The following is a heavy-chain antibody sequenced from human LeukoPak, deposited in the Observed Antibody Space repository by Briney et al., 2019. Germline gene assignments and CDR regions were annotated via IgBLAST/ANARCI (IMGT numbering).Heavy chain of an antibody. Sequence: GGSLRLSCAASGFTFDDYAMHWVRQAPGKGLEWVSGISWNSGSISYADSVKGRFTISRDNAKNSLYLQMNSLRAEDTALYYCAKGQYSSSWSHFDYWGQGTLVTVSS. J-gene: IGHJ4*02. CDR1: GFTFDDYA. V-gene: IGHV3-9*01. D-gene: IGHD6-13*01. CDR3: AKGQYSSSWSHFDY. CDR2: ISWNSGSI.